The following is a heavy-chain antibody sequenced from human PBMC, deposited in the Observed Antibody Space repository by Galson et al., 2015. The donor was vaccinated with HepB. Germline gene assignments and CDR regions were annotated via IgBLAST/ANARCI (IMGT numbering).Heavy chain of an antibody. CDR3: ARGAYSGSYYPDY. Sequence: SVKVSCKASGYTFNGHYMHWVRQAPGQGLEWMGRINPISGGTNYAQKFQGRVTMTRDTSIRTAYMELSSLTPDDTAVFYCARGAYSGSYYPDYWGQGTLVTVSS. CDR1: GYTFNGHY. V-gene: IGHV1-2*06. J-gene: IGHJ4*02. D-gene: IGHD3-10*01. CDR2: INPISGGT.